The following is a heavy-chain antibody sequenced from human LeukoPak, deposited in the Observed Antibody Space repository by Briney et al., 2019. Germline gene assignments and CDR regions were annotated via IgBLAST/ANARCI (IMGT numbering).Heavy chain of an antibody. CDR3: ARGAQDYFDY. V-gene: IGHV4-34*01. Sequence: SETLSLTCAVYGGSFSGYYWSWIRQPPGKGLEWIGYIYHSGSTYYNPSLKSRVTISVDRSKNQFSLKLSSVTAADTAVYYCARGAQDYFDYWGQGTLVTVSS. CDR2: IYHSGST. CDR1: GGSFSGYY. J-gene: IGHJ4*02.